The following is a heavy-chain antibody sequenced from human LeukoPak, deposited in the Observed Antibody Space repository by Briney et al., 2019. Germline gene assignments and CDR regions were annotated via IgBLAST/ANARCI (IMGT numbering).Heavy chain of an antibody. CDR2: ISGSGGST. J-gene: IGHJ6*02. Sequence: GGSLRLSCAASGFTFSSYAMSWVRQALGKGLEWVSAISGSGGSTYYADSVKGRFTISRDNSKNTLYLQMNSLRAEDTAVYYCAKGYSSSSRYYYGMDVWGQGTTVTVSS. CDR1: GFTFSSYA. CDR3: AKGYSSSSRYYYGMDV. V-gene: IGHV3-23*01. D-gene: IGHD6-6*01.